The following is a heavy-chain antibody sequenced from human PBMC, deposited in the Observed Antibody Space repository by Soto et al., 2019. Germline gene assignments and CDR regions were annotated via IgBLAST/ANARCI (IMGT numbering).Heavy chain of an antibody. V-gene: IGHV4-30-4*01. D-gene: IGHD1-1*01. CDR3: VGTGTTDDY. CDR2: IYSSWGS. J-gene: IGHJ4*02. Sequence: QVQLQESGPGLVKPSQTLSLTCTVSGASVSSGDYYWSCIRQPPEKGLEWIGYIYSSWGSYYNPSLKGRLTISIDTSKTQFSLKLNSVTVADTAIYYCVGTGTTDDYWGRGTLVTVSS. CDR1: GASVSSGDYY.